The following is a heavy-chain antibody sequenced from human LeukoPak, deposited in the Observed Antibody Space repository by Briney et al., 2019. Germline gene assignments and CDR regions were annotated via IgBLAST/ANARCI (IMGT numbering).Heavy chain of an antibody. Sequence: PGGSLRLSCAASGFTFSSYAMSWVRQAPGKGLEWVSAICGSGGSTYYADSVKGRFTISRDNSKNTLYLQINILTADHTAVYSCPKDRVGYCSSTSCLWPVDYWGQGTLVTVSS. D-gene: IGHD2-2*01. CDR2: ICGSGGST. V-gene: IGHV3-23*01. J-gene: IGHJ4*02. CDR1: GFTFSSYA. CDR3: PKDRVGYCSSTSCLWPVDY.